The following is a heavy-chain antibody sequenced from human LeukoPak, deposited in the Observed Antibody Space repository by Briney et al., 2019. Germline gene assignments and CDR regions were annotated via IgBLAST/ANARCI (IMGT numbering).Heavy chain of an antibody. J-gene: IGHJ5*02. V-gene: IGHV3-30*18. Sequence: GGSVRLSCAASGFTFSSYWMHWVRQAPGKGLEWVAVISYDGSNKYYADSVKGRFTISRDNSKNTLYLQMNSLRAEDTAVYYCAKNKQQWLVLDWFDPWGQGTLVTVSS. CDR2: ISYDGSNK. D-gene: IGHD6-19*01. CDR3: AKNKQQWLVLDWFDP. CDR1: GFTFSSYW.